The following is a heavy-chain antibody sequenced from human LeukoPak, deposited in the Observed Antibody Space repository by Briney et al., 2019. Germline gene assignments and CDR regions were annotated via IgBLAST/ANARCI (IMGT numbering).Heavy chain of an antibody. CDR3: ARGSARWFDP. J-gene: IGHJ5*02. CDR1: GFTFSDSY. V-gene: IGHV3-11*05. CDR2: ISSTSSHT. Sequence: PGGSPRLSCAASGFTFSDSYMSWIRQAAGKGLEWISYISSTSSHTNYADSVKGRFTISRDNAKRSLYLQMNSLRAEDTAVYYCARGSARWFDPWGQGTLVTVSS.